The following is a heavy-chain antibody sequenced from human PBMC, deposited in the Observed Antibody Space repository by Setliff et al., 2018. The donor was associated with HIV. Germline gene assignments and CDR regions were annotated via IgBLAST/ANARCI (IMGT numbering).Heavy chain of an antibody. V-gene: IGHV4-39*07. J-gene: IGHJ4*02. CDR1: GGSITRSSYY. Sequence: PSETLSLTCTVSGGSITRSSYYWAWIRQPPGKGLEWIGNIFYSGHTFYNPSLRRRVTISVDTSKNQFSLQLSSVTAADTAVYYCARGVAAAGLWGQGTLVTVSS. CDR3: ARGVAAAGL. D-gene: IGHD6-13*01. CDR2: IFYSGHT.